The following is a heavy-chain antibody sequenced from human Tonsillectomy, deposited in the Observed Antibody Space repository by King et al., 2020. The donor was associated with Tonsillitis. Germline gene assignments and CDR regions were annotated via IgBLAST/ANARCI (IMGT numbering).Heavy chain of an antibody. Sequence: QLVQSGAEVKKPGSSVKVSCKASGGTFSSYAISWVRQAPGQGLEWMGGIIPIFDKPNYAQKFQGRVTITADISTTTAYMELRSLRSEDTAVYYCAGDLIARGSSPFFDPWGQGTLVTVSS. J-gene: IGHJ5*02. D-gene: IGHD3-10*01. CDR2: IIPIFDKP. CDR3: AGDLIARGSSPFFDP. V-gene: IGHV1-69*06. CDR1: GGTFSSYA.